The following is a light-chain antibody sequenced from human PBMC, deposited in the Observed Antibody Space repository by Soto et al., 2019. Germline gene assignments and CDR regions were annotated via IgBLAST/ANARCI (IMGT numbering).Light chain of an antibody. J-gene: IGLJ1*01. Sequence: QSALTQPASVSGSPGQSITISCTGTSNDVGGYNAVSWFQHHPDKAPKLIMYHVNNRPSGTSNRFSASKSGSTASLTISGLQADDEADYYCCSYATGGAYVFGAGTKLTVL. CDR1: SNDVGGYNA. CDR3: CSYATGGAYV. V-gene: IGLV2-14*03. CDR2: HVN.